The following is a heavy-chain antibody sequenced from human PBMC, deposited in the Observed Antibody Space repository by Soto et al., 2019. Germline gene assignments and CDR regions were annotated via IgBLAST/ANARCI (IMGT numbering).Heavy chain of an antibody. CDR3: AREVQVHTPAFVY. V-gene: IGHV1-69*19. Sequence: QVQLVQSGAEMKKPGSSVKVSCQSSGGTFTTYAMNWVRQAPGQGPEWMGDISPMFGAANYAPKFQGRVTITADESRGTSYMQLSSLTSEDTALYFCAREVQVHTPAFVYWGQGTLVTVSS. J-gene: IGHJ4*02. CDR2: ISPMFGAA. CDR1: GGTFTTYA. D-gene: IGHD3-10*01.